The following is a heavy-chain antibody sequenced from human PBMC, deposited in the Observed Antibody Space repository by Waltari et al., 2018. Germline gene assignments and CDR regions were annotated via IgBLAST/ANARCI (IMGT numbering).Heavy chain of an antibody. D-gene: IGHD5-18*01. CDR1: GGSISSSSYY. J-gene: IGHJ4*02. CDR3: ARLGRGYSYGRIGGVY. CDR2: IYYSGST. Sequence: QLQLQESGPGLVKPSETLSLTCTVSGGSISSSSYYWGWIRQPPGKGLEWIGSIYYSGSTYYNPSLKSRVTISVDTSKNQFSLKLSSVTAADTAVYYCARLGRGYSYGRIGGVYWGQGTLVTVSS. V-gene: IGHV4-39*01.